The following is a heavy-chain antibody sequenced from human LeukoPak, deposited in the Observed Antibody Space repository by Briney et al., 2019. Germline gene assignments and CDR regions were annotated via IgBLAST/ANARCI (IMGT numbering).Heavy chain of an antibody. CDR2: INHSGST. J-gene: IGHJ4*02. D-gene: IGHD1-26*01. V-gene: IGHV4-34*01. CDR3: ARLGSSVGATSLYYFDY. Sequence: SETLSLTCAVYGGSFSGYYWSWIRQPPGKGLEWIGEINHSGSTNYNPSLKSRVTISVDTSKNQFSLKLSSVTAADTAVYYCARLGSSVGATSLYYFDYWGQGTLVTVSS. CDR1: GGSFSGYY.